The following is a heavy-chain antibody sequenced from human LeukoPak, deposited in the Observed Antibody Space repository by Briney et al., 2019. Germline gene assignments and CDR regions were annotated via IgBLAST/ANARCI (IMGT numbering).Heavy chain of an antibody. Sequence: GGSLRLSCAASGFTFSSYGMHWVRQAPGKGLEWVAVISYDGSNKYYADSVKGRFTISRDNSKNTLYLQVNSLRAEDTAVYYCAKATRWLLGDYWGQGTLVTVSS. J-gene: IGHJ4*02. D-gene: IGHD3-22*01. V-gene: IGHV3-30*18. CDR2: ISYDGSNK. CDR3: AKATRWLLGDY. CDR1: GFTFSSYG.